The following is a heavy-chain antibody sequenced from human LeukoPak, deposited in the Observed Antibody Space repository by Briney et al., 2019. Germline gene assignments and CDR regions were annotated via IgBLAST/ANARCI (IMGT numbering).Heavy chain of an antibody. CDR2: ISAYNGNT. CDR1: GYTFLSYG. V-gene: IGHV1-18*01. Sequence: ASVKVSFKASGYTFLSYGISWVRQAPGQGLAWMGWISAYNGNTNYAQKLQGRVTMTTDTSTSTAYMELRSLRSDDTAVYYCARDSVDYGDYVDYWGQGTLVTVSS. D-gene: IGHD4/OR15-4a*01. CDR3: ARDSVDYGDYVDY. J-gene: IGHJ4*02.